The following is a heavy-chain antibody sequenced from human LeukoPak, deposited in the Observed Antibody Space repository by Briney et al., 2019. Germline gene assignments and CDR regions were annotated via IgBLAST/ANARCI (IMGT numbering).Heavy chain of an antibody. CDR2: INSDGYST. D-gene: IGHD2-21*02. Sequence: GGSLRLSCAASGFTFSGYWMHWVRQAPGKGLVRVSRINSDGYSTSYADSVKGRFTISRDNAKNTVFLQMNSLRAEDTAVYYCARIHCGGDCYSNWGQGTLVTVSS. V-gene: IGHV3-74*01. CDR3: ARIHCGGDCYSN. J-gene: IGHJ1*01. CDR1: GFTFSGYW.